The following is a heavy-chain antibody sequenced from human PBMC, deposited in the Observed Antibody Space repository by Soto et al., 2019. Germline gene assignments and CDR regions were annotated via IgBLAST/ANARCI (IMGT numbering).Heavy chain of an antibody. CDR1: GYTLTELS. J-gene: IGHJ6*02. D-gene: IGHD6-19*01. CDR3: ATGRRIREQWLEPGKDETRINYYYYGMDV. Sequence: ASVKVSCKVSGYTLTELSMHWVRQAPGKGLEWMGGFDPEDGETIYAQKFQGRVTMIEDTSTDTAYMELSSLRSEDTAVYYCATGRRIREQWLEPGKDETRINYYYYGMDVWGQGTTVTVSS. V-gene: IGHV1-24*01. CDR2: FDPEDGET.